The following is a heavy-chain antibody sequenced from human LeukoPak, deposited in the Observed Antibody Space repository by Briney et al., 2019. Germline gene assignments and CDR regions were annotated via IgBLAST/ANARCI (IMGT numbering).Heavy chain of an antibody. D-gene: IGHD5-18*01. Sequence: SVKVSCKAPGGTFSSYAISWVRQAPGQGLEWMGGIIPIFGTANYAQKFQGRVTITTDESTSTAYMELSSLRSEDTAVYYCASGYSYGPRTYYFDYWGQGTLVTVSS. CDR2: IIPIFGTA. CDR1: GGTFSSYA. J-gene: IGHJ4*02. CDR3: ASGYSYGPRTYYFDY. V-gene: IGHV1-69*05.